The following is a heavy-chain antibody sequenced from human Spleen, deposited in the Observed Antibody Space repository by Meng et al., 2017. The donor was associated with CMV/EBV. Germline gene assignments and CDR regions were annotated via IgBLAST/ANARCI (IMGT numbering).Heavy chain of an antibody. J-gene: IGHJ4*02. Sequence: SETLCLTCPVPGGSITTSTYYWCWIRQPPGKGLEWIGGIHFTGNTHYNAYLKSRVTISIDTSKNQFTLKLSTATAADTAVYYCARGGRISGNPTLEFDYWGQGTLVTVSS. CDR2: IHFTGNT. CDR3: ARGGRISGNPTLEFDY. V-gene: IGHV4-39*06. D-gene: IGHD1-26*01. CDR1: GGSITTSTYY.